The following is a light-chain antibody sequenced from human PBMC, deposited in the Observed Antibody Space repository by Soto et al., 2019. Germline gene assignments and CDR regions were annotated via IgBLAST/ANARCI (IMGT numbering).Light chain of an antibody. CDR3: QQYVTSPLT. V-gene: IGKV3-20*01. J-gene: IGKJ4*01. Sequence: EIVLTQSPGTLSLSPGEGATLSCRASQSVSSYLAWYQQKPGQAPRLLIYGASSRATGIPDRFSGSGSGTDFTLTISRLEPEDFAVYYCQQYVTSPLTFGGGTKVDI. CDR1: QSVSSY. CDR2: GAS.